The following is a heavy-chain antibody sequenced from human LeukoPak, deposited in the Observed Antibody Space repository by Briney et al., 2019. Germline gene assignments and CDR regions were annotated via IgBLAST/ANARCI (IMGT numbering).Heavy chain of an antibody. D-gene: IGHD3-16*01. CDR2: IYTSGST. CDR1: GGSFSGYY. CDR3: ARQSRGTWYFDL. V-gene: IGHV4-4*09. Sequence: SETLSLTCAVYGGSFSGYYWSWIRQPPGKGLEWIGYIYTSGSTNYNPSLKSRVTISVDTSKNQFSLKLSSVTAADTAVYYCARQSRGTWYFDLWGRGTLVTVSS. J-gene: IGHJ2*01.